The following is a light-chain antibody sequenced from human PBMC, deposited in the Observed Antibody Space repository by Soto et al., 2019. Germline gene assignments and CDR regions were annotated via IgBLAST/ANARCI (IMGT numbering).Light chain of an antibody. J-gene: IGKJ1*01. CDR3: EQYNKWPQT. CDR1: QTVISSY. V-gene: IGKV3-20*01. CDR2: NAS. Sequence: IVLTQSPGTLALSPGERATLSCRAGQTVISSYLAWDHHKPGQAPSLLIYNASSRATGIPDRFSGSGSGTSFTLTISSLHSEDFAIYYCEQYNKWPQTLGQGTKVDIK.